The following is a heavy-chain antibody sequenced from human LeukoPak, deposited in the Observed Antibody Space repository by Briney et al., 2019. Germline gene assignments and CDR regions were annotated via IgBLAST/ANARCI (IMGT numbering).Heavy chain of an antibody. Sequence: SVKVSCKASGGSFSSYAINWVRQAPGQGLEWMGGIILMFGAANYAQNFQGRVTITADDSTNTAYMELSSLRSEDTAVYYCARGGRPAARSFDSWGQGTLVTVSS. CDR2: IILMFGAA. CDR3: ARGGRPAARSFDS. CDR1: GGSFSSYA. J-gene: IGHJ4*02. V-gene: IGHV1-69*13. D-gene: IGHD6-25*01.